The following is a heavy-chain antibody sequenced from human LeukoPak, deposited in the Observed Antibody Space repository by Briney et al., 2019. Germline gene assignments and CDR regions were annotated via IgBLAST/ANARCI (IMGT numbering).Heavy chain of an antibody. D-gene: IGHD4-11*01. V-gene: IGHV3-23*01. CDR3: ANRGDYSNHYYFYYMDV. J-gene: IGHJ6*03. CDR2: ISGSGGGT. CDR1: GFTFSSYA. Sequence: GGSLRLSCAASGFTFSSYAMSWVRQGPGKGLEWVSAISGSGGGTNYADSVKGRFTISRDNSKNTLYLQMNSLRAEGTAVYYCANRGDYSNHYYFYYMDVWGKGTTVTVSS.